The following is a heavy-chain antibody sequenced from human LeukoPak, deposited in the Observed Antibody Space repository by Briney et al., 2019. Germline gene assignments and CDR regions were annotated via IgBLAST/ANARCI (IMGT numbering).Heavy chain of an antibody. Sequence: GGSLRLSCAASGFAFSDFWMSWVRQAPGKGLEWVANIRHDGNAKNYVPSVRGRFTNSRDNAKYSLYLQMNSLTVEDTAVYYCATSHDSAGNDWGQGTLVTVSS. D-gene: IGHD2-15*01. CDR1: GFAFSDFW. J-gene: IGHJ4*02. CDR2: IRHDGNAK. V-gene: IGHV3-7*01. CDR3: ATSHDSAGND.